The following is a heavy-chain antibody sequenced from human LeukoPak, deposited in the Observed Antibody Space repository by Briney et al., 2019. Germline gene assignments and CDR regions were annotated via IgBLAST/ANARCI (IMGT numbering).Heavy chain of an antibody. CDR2: IYPIDSDT. J-gene: IGHJ4*02. D-gene: IGHD1-26*01. CDR3: ARRQGENSGTFDY. Sequence: GESLKISCHGSGYMFANYWIGWVRQMPGKGLEWMGIIYPIDSDTRYSPSFPGPVTISVNKSISTAYLQWSSLKASDTAMYYCARRQGENSGTFDYWGQGTLVTVSS. CDR1: GYMFANYW. V-gene: IGHV5-51*01.